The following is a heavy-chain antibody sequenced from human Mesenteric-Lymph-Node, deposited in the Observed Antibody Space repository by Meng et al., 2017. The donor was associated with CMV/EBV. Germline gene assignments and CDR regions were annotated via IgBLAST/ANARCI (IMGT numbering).Heavy chain of an antibody. CDR1: GFTFSSYA. Sequence: GESLKISCAASGFTFSSYAMHWVRQAPGKGLEWVAVISYDGSNKYYADSVKGRFTISRDNSKNTLYLQMNSLRAEDTAVYYCARDRACSSTSCYTDAFDIWGQGTMVTVSS. J-gene: IGHJ3*02. V-gene: IGHV3-30-3*01. CDR3: ARDRACSSTSCYTDAFDI. D-gene: IGHD2-2*02. CDR2: ISYDGSNK.